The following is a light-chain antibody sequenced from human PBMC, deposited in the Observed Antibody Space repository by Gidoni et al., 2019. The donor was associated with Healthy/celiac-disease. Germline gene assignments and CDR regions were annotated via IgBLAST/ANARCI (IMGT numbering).Light chain of an antibody. CDR1: QSVSSSY. J-gene: IGKJ1*01. CDR2: GAS. CDR3: QQYGSSPWT. Sequence: EIVLTQSPGTLSLSPGERATLSCRASQSVSSSYLAWYQQKPGQAPRLLTYGASSRATGIPERFSGSGSGTDFTLTISRLEPEDFAVYYCQQYGSSPWTFGQXTKVEIK. V-gene: IGKV3-20*01.